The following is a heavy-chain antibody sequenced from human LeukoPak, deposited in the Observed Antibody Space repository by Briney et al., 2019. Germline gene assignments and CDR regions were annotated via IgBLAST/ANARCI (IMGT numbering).Heavy chain of an antibody. V-gene: IGHV5-51*01. CDR1: GYSFSTYW. Sequence: GESLKISCQGSGYSFSTYWIGWVRQMPGKGLEWMGIIYSGDSDTRYSPSFQGQVTISADKSISTAYLQWSSLKTSDTAMYYCARPLNGGNIYWGQGTLVTVSS. CDR3: ARPLNGGNIY. J-gene: IGHJ4*02. D-gene: IGHD4-23*01. CDR2: IYSGDSDT.